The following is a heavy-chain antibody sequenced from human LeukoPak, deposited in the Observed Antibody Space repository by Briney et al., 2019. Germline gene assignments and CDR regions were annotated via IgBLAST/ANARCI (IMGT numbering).Heavy chain of an antibody. V-gene: IGHV4-39*07. J-gene: IGHJ4*02. Sequence: PSETLSLTCTVSGGFISSSSYVWGWLRQPPGKGLECIGSMYFNGSTFYSPSLRSRLTISVDTAKNQFSLKLSSVTAADTAVYFCATGRAYLRYWGQGTLVTVSS. CDR3: ATGRAYLRY. CDR1: GGFISSSSYV. CDR2: MYFNGST. D-gene: IGHD3-10*01.